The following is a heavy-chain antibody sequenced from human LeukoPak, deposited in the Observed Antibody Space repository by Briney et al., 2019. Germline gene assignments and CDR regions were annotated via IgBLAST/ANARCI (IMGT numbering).Heavy chain of an antibody. CDR2: IYYSGST. V-gene: IGHV4-59*01. CDR1: GGSISSNY. Sequence: SSETLSLTCTVSGGSISSNYWSWIRQPPGKGLEWIGYIYYSGSTNYNPSLKSRVTISVDTSKNQFSLKLSSVTAADTAVYYCARALNYGANFDYWGQGTLVTVSS. J-gene: IGHJ4*02. CDR3: ARALNYGANFDY. D-gene: IGHD4-17*01.